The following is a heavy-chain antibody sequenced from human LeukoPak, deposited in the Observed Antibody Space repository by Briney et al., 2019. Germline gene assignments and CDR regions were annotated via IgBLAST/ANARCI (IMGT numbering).Heavy chain of an antibody. CDR2: INHNGNVN. J-gene: IGHJ4*02. CDR3: ARDRAWNYFDY. V-gene: IGHV3-7*01. Sequence: PGGSLRLSCAASGFTFSNYWMNWARQAPGKGLEWVASINHNGNVNYYVDSVKGRFTISRDNSKNTLYLQVDSLRAEDTAVYYCARDRAWNYFDYWGQGTLVTVSS. CDR1: GFTFSNYW. D-gene: IGHD3-3*01.